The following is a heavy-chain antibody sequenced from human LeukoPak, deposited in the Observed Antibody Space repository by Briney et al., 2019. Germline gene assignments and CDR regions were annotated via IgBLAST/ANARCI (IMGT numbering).Heavy chain of an antibody. Sequence: PSETLSLTCTVSGGSTSSSSYYWGWIRQPPGKGLEWIGSIYYSGSTYYNPSLKSRVTISVDTSKNQFSLKLSSVTAADTAVYYCARRNYYGSGSYTDWGQGTLVTVSS. CDR1: GGSTSSSSYY. CDR2: IYYSGST. D-gene: IGHD3-10*01. V-gene: IGHV4-39*01. CDR3: ARRNYYGSGSYTD. J-gene: IGHJ4*02.